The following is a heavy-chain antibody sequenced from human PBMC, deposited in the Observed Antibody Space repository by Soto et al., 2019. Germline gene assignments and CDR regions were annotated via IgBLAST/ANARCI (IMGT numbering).Heavy chain of an antibody. Sequence: PVGSLRLSGAASGFTFTHSAMSWVRQAPGKGLEWVSTISGSGGSTYYADSVKGRFTISRDISKNTVFLQMDSLRGEDTAVYYCARKLPSITVANWGQGTLVTVSS. D-gene: IGHD6-19*01. CDR1: GFTFTHSA. CDR3: ARKLPSITVAN. CDR2: ISGSGGST. J-gene: IGHJ4*02. V-gene: IGHV3-23*01.